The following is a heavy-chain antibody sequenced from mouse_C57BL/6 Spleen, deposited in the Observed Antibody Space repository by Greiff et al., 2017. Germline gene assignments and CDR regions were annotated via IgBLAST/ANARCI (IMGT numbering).Heavy chain of an antibody. J-gene: IGHJ4*01. CDR1: GYTFTDYY. V-gene: IGHV1-26*01. Sequence: VQLQQSGPELVKPGASVKISCKASGYTFTDYYMNWVKQSHGKSLEWIGDINPNNGGTSYNQKFKGKATLTVDKSSSTAYMELRSLTSEDSAVYYCARKDDGYYRDYAMDYWGQGTSVTVSS. CDR2: INPNNGGT. D-gene: IGHD2-3*01. CDR3: ARKDDGYYRDYAMDY.